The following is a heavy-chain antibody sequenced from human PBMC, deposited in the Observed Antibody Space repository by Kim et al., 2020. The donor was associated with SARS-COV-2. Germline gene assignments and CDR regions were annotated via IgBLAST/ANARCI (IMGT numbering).Heavy chain of an antibody. J-gene: IGHJ5*02. CDR3: ARDAIPFGEVNWFDP. D-gene: IGHD3-10*01. Sequence: DSVKGRFTISRDNAKKSLYLQMNSLRAEDTAVYYCARDAIPFGEVNWFDPWGQGTLVTVSS. V-gene: IGHV3-21*01.